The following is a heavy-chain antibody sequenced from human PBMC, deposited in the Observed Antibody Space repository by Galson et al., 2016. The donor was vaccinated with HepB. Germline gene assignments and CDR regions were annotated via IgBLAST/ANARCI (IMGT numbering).Heavy chain of an antibody. Sequence: SLRLSCAASGFTFDDCAMHWVRQAPGTGLEWVSGISWNGGTIDYADSVKGRFTISRDNAKNSLYLQMNSLRFEDTALYYCVKGSGSEVAGTSWFDYWGQGALVTVSS. J-gene: IGHJ4*02. CDR3: VKGSGSEVAGTSWFDY. D-gene: IGHD6-19*01. V-gene: IGHV3-9*01. CDR1: GFTFDDCA. CDR2: ISWNGGTI.